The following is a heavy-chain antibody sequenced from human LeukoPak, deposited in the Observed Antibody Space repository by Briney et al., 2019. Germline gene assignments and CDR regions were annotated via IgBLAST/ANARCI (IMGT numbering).Heavy chain of an antibody. CDR1: GGTFSSYA. V-gene: IGHV1-69*04. J-gene: IGHJ4*02. CDR2: IIPILGIA. D-gene: IGHD2-2*02. CDR3: ASVCSSTSCYRAPGDY. Sequence: SVKVSCKASGGTFSSYAISCVRQAPGQGLEWMGRIIPILGIANYAQKIQVRVTITADKSTSTAYMELSSLRSEDTAVYYCASVCSSTSCYRAPGDYWGQGTLVTVSS.